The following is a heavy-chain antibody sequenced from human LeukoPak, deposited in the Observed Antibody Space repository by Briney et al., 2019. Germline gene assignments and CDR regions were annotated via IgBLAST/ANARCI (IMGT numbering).Heavy chain of an antibody. D-gene: IGHD1-26*01. Sequence: ASVKVSCKASGGTFSSYAISWVRQAPGQGLEWMGWINPNSGGTNSAQKFQGRVTMTRDTSISTAYMELSRLTSDDTAVYYCARHPYSGSYHFDYWGQGTLITVSS. V-gene: IGHV1-2*02. CDR1: GGTFSSYA. CDR3: ARHPYSGSYHFDY. J-gene: IGHJ4*02. CDR2: INPNSGGT.